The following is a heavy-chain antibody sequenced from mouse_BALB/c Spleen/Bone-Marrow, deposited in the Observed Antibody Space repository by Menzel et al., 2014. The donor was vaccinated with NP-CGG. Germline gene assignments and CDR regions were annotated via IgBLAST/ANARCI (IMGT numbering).Heavy chain of an antibody. V-gene: IGHV5-4*02. Sequence: EVQLVESGGGLVKPGGSLKLSCAASGFIFSDYYMYWVRQTPEKRLGWVATISDGGSYTYYPDSVKGRFTISRDHAKNNLYLQMSSLKSEDTAMYYCARGIRYYGSIYGYLDVWGAGTAVTVSS. CDR1: GFIFSDYY. CDR3: ARGIRYYGSIYGYLDV. D-gene: IGHD1-1*01. J-gene: IGHJ1*01. CDR2: ISDGGSYT.